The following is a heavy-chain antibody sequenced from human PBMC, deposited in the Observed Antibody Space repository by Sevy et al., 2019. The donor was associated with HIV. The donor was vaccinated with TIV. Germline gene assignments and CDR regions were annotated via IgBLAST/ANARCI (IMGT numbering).Heavy chain of an antibody. V-gene: IGHV3-23*01. CDR1: GFTFTSQA. D-gene: IGHD3-10*01. J-gene: IGHJ4*02. Sequence: GESLKISCAASGFTFTSQAMSWVRQAPGKGLEWVSGISSSGASTYYAASAKGRFTISRDNSKSTLYLQMNSLRAEDTALYYCVKVAGSGTYYSGDFDYWGQGTLVTVSS. CDR3: VKVAGSGTYYSGDFDY. CDR2: ISSSGAST.